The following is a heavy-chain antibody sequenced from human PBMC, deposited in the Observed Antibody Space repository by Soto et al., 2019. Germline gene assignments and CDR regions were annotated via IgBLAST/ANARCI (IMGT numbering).Heavy chain of an antibody. CDR3: ATARGMRAPDTFDD. CDR1: GYTFSDYG. CDR2: INPNNNGHT. D-gene: IGHD3-10*01. J-gene: IGHJ4*02. V-gene: IGHV1-18*01. Sequence: QVQLVQSGAEVKKPGASVKVSCKASGYTFSDYGISWVRQAPGQGLEWLGWINPNNNGHTNSAQNLQDRITLTTDTSTTTAYMELRSLRSDDTAVYYFATARGMRAPDTFDDWGQGTLLIVSS.